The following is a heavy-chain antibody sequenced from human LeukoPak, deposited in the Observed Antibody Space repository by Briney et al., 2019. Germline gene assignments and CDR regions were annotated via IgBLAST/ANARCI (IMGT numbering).Heavy chain of an antibody. Sequence: PGGSLRLSCAASGFTFSNYAMNWVRQAPGKGLEWVSGISSSGGSTYYADSVKGRFTISRDNSKNTLYLQMNRLRDEDTAVYYCAKDRPLSDYWGQGTLVTVSS. J-gene: IGHJ4*02. V-gene: IGHV3-23*01. CDR2: ISSSGGST. CDR1: GFTFSNYA. CDR3: AKDRPLSDY.